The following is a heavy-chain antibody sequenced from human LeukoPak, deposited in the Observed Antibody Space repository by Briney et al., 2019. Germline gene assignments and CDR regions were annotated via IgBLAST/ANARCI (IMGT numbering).Heavy chain of an antibody. J-gene: IGHJ4*02. CDR1: GGSISSYY. CDR3: VTHCSSTSCYGTDY. CDR2: IYTSGST. V-gene: IGHV4-4*07. D-gene: IGHD2-2*01. Sequence: PSETLSLTCTVSGGSISSYYWGWIRQPAGKGLEWIGRIYTSGSTNYNPSLKSRVTMSVDTSKNQFSLKLSSVTAADTAVYYCVTHCSSTSCYGTDYWGQGTLVTVSS.